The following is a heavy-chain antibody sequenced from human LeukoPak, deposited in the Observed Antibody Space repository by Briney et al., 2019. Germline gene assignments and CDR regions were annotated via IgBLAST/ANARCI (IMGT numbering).Heavy chain of an antibody. V-gene: IGHV3-30*18. J-gene: IGHJ3*02. CDR1: GFTFSSYG. CDR2: ISYDGSNK. Sequence: GGSLRLTCAASGFTFSSYGMHWVRQAPGKGLEWVAVISYDGSNKYYADSVKGRFTISRDNSKNTLYLQMNSLRAEDTAVYYCAKVRGAFDIWGQGTMVTVSS. CDR3: AKVRGAFDI.